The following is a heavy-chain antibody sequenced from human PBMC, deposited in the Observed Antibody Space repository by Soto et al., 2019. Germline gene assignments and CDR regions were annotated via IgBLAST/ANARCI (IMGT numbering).Heavy chain of an antibody. D-gene: IGHD3-22*01. V-gene: IGHV4-34*01. Sequence: SETLSLTCAVYGGSFSGYYWSWIRQPPGKGLEWIGEINHSGSTNYNPSLKSRVTISVDTSKNQFSLKLSSVTAADTAVYYCARSYYYDSSGHNPHFDYWGQGTLVTVSS. CDR1: GGSFSGYY. CDR2: INHSGST. CDR3: ARSYYYDSSGHNPHFDY. J-gene: IGHJ4*02.